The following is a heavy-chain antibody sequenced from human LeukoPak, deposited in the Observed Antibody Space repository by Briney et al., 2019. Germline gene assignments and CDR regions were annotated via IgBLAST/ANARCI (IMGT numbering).Heavy chain of an antibody. J-gene: IGHJ3*01. CDR3: ARDLTMVRGVVDAFDF. V-gene: IGHV4-59*01. Sequence: ETLPVTRTVSGGSIGSYYWSWIRQPPGKGLEWIGYIYYSGSTNYNPSLKSRVTISVDTSKNQFSLKLSSVTAADTAVYYCARDLTMVRGVVDAFDFWGQGTMVTVST. CDR1: GGSIGSYY. CDR2: IYYSGST. D-gene: IGHD3-10*01.